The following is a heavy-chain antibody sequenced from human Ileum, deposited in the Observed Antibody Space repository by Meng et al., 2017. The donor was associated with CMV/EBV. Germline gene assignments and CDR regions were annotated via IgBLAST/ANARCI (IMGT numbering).Heavy chain of an antibody. D-gene: IGHD3-16*01. CDR1: GVSVSSTNW. Sequence: SETLSLTCAVSGVSVSSTNWWSWVRQAPEKGLEWIGEINQRRGTNYNPSLKNRVTISLDNSKNQASLRLSSVTAADTAVYYCARVRITPGDDYYGMDVWGQGTTVTVSS. V-gene: IGHV4-4*02. CDR3: ARVRITPGDDYYGMDV. J-gene: IGHJ6*02. CDR2: INQRRGT.